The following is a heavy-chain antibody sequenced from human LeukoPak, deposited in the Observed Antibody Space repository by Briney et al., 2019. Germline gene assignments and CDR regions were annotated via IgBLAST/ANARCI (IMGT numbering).Heavy chain of an antibody. D-gene: IGHD2-21*02. Sequence: SETLSLTCTVSGGSIRSYYWSWIRQPPKKGLEWIGSVSYSANTLYNPSLKSRVTISVDTSKNQFSLRLTSLTAADTAVYYCARDAACGGDCAGDAFDIWGQGTMVTVSS. CDR1: GGSIRSYY. J-gene: IGHJ3*02. CDR3: ARDAACGGDCAGDAFDI. CDR2: VSYSANT. V-gene: IGHV4-39*07.